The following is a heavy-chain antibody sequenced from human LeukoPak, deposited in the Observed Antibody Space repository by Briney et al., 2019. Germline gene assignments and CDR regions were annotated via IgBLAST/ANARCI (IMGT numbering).Heavy chain of an antibody. J-gene: IGHJ6*02. CDR2: IGTAGDT. CDR3: ARDGGSGWARGMDV. CDR1: GFTFSSYD. V-gene: IGHV3-13*01. Sequence: AGGPLRLSCAASGFTFSSYDMHWVRQATGKGLEWVSAIGTAGDTYYPGSVKGRFTISRENAKNSLYLQMNRLRAGDTAVYYCARDGGSGWARGMDVWGQGTTVTVSS. D-gene: IGHD6-19*01.